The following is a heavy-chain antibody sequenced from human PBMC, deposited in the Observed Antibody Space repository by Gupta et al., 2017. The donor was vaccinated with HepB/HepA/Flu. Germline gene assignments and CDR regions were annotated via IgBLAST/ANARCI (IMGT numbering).Heavy chain of an antibody. Sequence: EVQLLESGGGLVQPGGSLRLSCAASGFTFSGTAINWVRQAPGKGLEWVAGIGSDTKTHYTNSVRGRFTISRDNSKNILYLQMNSLRPEDTAVYYCTKDLFFWSAMDVWGKGTTVTVSS. D-gene: IGHD3-3*01. J-gene: IGHJ6*03. V-gene: IGHV3-23*01. CDR1: GFTFSGTA. CDR3: TKDLFFWSAMDV. CDR2: IGSDTKT.